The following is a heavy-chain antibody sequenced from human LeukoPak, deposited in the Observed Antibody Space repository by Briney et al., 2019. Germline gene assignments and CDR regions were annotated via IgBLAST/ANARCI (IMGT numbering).Heavy chain of an antibody. CDR2: ISGSGDNT. CDR1: GFTFSSYA. V-gene: IGHV3-23*01. D-gene: IGHD6-6*01. Sequence: GGSLRLSCAASGFTFSSYAMSWVRQVPGKGLEWVSVISGSGDNTYYADSVKGRFAISRDNSKNMLYLQMNSLRAEDTAVYYCAKWKYSNSGIDDYWGQGTLVTVSS. CDR3: AKWKYSNSGIDDY. J-gene: IGHJ4*02.